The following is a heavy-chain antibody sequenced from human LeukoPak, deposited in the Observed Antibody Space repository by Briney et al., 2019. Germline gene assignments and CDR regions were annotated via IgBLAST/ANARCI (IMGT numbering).Heavy chain of an antibody. D-gene: IGHD6-6*01. CDR1: GGSISSGGYY. J-gene: IGHJ4*02. CDR2: INHSGST. V-gene: IGHV4-31*03. CDR3: ARLKAARPMRYFDY. Sequence: SQTLSLTCTVSGGSISSGGYYWSWIRQHPGKGLEWIGEINHSGSTNYNPSLKSRVTISVDTSKNQFSLKLSSVTAADTAVYYCARLKAARPMRYFDYWGQGTLVTVSS.